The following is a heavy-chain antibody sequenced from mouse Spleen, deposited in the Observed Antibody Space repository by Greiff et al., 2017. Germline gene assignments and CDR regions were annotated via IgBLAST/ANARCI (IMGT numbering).Heavy chain of an antibody. D-gene: IGHD2-1*01. CDR1: GFTFSSYT. Sequence: EVQRVESGGGLVKPGGSLKLSCAASGFTFSSYTMSWVRQTPEKRLEWVATISGGGGNTYYPDSVKGRFTISRDNAKNTLYLQMSSLRSEDTALYYCARHDLLWYFDVWGTGTTVTVSS. V-gene: IGHV5-9*01. J-gene: IGHJ1*03. CDR2: ISGGGGNT. CDR3: ARHDLLWYFDV.